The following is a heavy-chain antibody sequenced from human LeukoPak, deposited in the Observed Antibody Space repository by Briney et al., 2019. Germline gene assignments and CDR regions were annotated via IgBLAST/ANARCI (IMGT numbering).Heavy chain of an antibody. Sequence: GASVKVSCKASGYTFTSYDINGVRQATGHGLECMGWMNPNSGNTGYAQKFQGRVTMTRNTSISTAYMELSSLRSEDTAVYYCARVPMGATEVYFQHWGQGTLVTVSS. V-gene: IGHV1-8*01. CDR3: ARVPMGATEVYFQH. CDR2: MNPNSGNT. CDR1: GYTFTSYD. J-gene: IGHJ1*01. D-gene: IGHD1-26*01.